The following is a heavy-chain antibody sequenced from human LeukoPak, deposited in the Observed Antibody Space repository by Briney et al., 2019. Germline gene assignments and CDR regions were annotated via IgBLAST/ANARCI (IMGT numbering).Heavy chain of an antibody. J-gene: IGHJ5*02. V-gene: IGHV1-69*13. D-gene: IGHD3-10*01. Sequence: VASVKVSCKASGGTFSSYAISWVRQAPGQGLEWMGGIIPIFGTANYAQKFQGRVTITADESTSTAYMELSSLRSEDTAVYYCATPYGSGSLTTASRDGWFDPWGQGTLVTVPS. CDR2: IIPIFGTA. CDR1: GGTFSSYA. CDR3: ATPYGSGSLTTASRDGWFDP.